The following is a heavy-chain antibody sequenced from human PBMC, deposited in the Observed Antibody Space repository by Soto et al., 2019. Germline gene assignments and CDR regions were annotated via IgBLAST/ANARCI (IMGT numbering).Heavy chain of an antibody. CDR2: ISGSGGST. CDR3: ANGIAAAVTGYWFDP. D-gene: IGHD6-13*01. CDR1: GFTFSSYA. J-gene: IGHJ5*02. Sequence: EVQLLESGGGLVQPGGSLRLSCAASGFTFSSYAMSWVRQAPGKGLEWVSAISGSGGSTYYADSVKGRFTISGDTSKDTLYLQMNSLRAEDTAGYYCANGIAAAVTGYWFDPWGQGTLVTFSS. V-gene: IGHV3-23*01.